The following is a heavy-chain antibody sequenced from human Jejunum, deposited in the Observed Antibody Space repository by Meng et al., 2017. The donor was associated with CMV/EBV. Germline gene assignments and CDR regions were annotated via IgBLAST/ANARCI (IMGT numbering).Heavy chain of an antibody. Sequence: CAASGFTFSNYMMNWVRQAPGKGLEWVSSISISSFMYYAGSVKGRFTISRDNAKNSLYLQMNSLRAEDTAVYYCARVFKGGNYFDYWGQGTQVTVSS. CDR2: ISISSFM. CDR3: ARVFKGGNYFDY. V-gene: IGHV3-21*01. CDR1: GFTFSNYM. D-gene: IGHD1-26*01. J-gene: IGHJ4*02.